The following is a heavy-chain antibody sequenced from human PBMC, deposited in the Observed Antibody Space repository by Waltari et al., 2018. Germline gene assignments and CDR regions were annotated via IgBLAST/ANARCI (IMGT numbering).Heavy chain of an antibody. Sequence: EVQFLESGGDLVQPGGSLRLSCAASGFSIGSSAMSWVRQAPGKGPEGVASITRQATTYYAGSVRGRFAISRDESDNKLYLQMSGLRAEDTAMYYCAKDHASSGWPTFDSWGQGTQVTVSS. CDR1: GFSIGSSA. CDR2: ITRQATT. J-gene: IGHJ4*02. CDR3: AKDHASSGWPTFDS. V-gene: IGHV3-23*01. D-gene: IGHD6-19*01.